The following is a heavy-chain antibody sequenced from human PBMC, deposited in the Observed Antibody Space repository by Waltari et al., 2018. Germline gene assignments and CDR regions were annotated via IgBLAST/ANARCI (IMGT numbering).Heavy chain of an antibody. D-gene: IGHD1-26*01. CDR1: GYIFTTYG. V-gene: IGHV7-4-1*02. CDR2: INTNTGKP. CDR3: ARGGGTFSKPQYFDS. Sequence: QVQLVQSGSELKKSGASVKVSCKASGYIFTTYGINWVRQAPGQGLEWMGWINTNTGKPTYVQGFTGRFVFSLDTSVSTAYLQISSLKAEDSAIYYCARGGGTFSKPQYFDSWGQGTRVTVSS. J-gene: IGHJ4*02.